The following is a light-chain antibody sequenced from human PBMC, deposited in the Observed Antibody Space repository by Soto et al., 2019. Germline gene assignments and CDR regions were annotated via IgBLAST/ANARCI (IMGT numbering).Light chain of an antibody. Sequence: DIQMTQSPSTLPASVGDRVTITCRASQSISNWLAWYQQKPGTAPKLLIYHASTLQSGVASRFSGSGSGTEFTLIISGLQPDDSATYYCQQYTNTNNPWMFGQGTKVDIK. CDR1: QSISNW. CDR3: QQYTNTNNPWM. J-gene: IGKJ1*01. CDR2: HAS. V-gene: IGKV1-5*01.